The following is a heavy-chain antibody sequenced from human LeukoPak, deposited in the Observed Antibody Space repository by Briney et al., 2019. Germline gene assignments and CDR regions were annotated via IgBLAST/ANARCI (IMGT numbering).Heavy chain of an antibody. CDR1: GFTFSSYA. Sequence: GGSLRLSCAASGFTFSSYAMSWVRQAPGKGLNWVSAISGSGGSTYYADSVKGRFTISRDNSKKTLYLQMNSLRAEDTAVYYCAKDGYSYGYGVDYWGQGTLVTVSS. J-gene: IGHJ4*02. CDR2: ISGSGGST. D-gene: IGHD5-18*01. V-gene: IGHV3-23*01. CDR3: AKDGYSYGYGVDY.